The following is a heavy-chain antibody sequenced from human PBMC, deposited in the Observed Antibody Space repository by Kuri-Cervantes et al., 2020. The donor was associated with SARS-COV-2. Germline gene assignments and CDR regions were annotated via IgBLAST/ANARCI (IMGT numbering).Heavy chain of an antibody. CDR3: VRDGDHWNFDY. CDR2: INPDGSCT. CDR1: GFTFSGHW. D-gene: IGHD1-1*01. J-gene: IGHJ4*02. Sequence: GESLKISCAASGFTFSGHWIHWVRQAPGKGLVWVSRINPDGSCTNNADSVKGRFTLSRDNAKNMLFLQMNSLRAEDTAVYYCVRDGDHWNFDYWGQGTLVTVSS. V-gene: IGHV3-74*01.